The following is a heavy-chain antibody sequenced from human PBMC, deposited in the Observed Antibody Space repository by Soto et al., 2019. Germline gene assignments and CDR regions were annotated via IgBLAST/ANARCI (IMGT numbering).Heavy chain of an antibody. Sequence: SETLSLTCAVYGGSFSGYYWCWIRQPPGKGLEWIGEINHSGSTNYNPSLKSRVTISVDTSKNQFSLKLSSVTAADTAVYCCARGNSNYDYWGQGTLVTVSS. CDR2: INHSGST. V-gene: IGHV4-34*01. CDR3: ARGNSNYDY. D-gene: IGHD4-4*01. CDR1: GGSFSGYY. J-gene: IGHJ4*02.